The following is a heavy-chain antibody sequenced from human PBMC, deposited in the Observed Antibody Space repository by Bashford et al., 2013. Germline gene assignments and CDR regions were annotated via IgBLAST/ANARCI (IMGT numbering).Heavy chain of an antibody. J-gene: IGHJ4*02. D-gene: IGHD2-21*02. CDR2: ICPSGST. V-gene: IGHV4-61*02. CDR3: ARLNPLVVTDYYFDY. CDR1: GASVSSGSYY. Sequence: SETLSLTCTVSGASVSSGSYYWSWIRQPAGKGLEWIGRICPSGSTMYNSSLKSRVIMSLGTSKNQFSLKLSSVTAADTALYYCARLNPLVVTDYYFDYWGQGTLVTVSS.